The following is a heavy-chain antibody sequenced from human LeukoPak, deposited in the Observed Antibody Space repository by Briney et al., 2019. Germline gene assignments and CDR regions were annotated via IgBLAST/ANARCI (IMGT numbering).Heavy chain of an antibody. Sequence: GASVKVSCKVSGYTLTELSMHWVRQAPGKGLEWMGGFDPEDGETVYAQKFQGRVTTTEDTSTDTAYMELSSLRSEDTAVYYCATMVAASRARFDYWGQGTLVTVSS. CDR3: ATMVAASRARFDY. CDR2: FDPEDGET. J-gene: IGHJ4*02. D-gene: IGHD2-15*01. CDR1: GYTLTELS. V-gene: IGHV1-24*01.